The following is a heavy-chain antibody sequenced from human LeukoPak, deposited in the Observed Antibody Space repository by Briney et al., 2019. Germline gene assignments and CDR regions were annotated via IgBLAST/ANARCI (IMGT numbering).Heavy chain of an antibody. J-gene: IGHJ5*02. Sequence: SVKVSCKASGGTFSSYAISWVRQAPGQGLEWMGGIIPIFGTVNYAQKFQGRVTITADKSTSTAYMELSSLRSEDTAVYYCARDGTVTTVSNWFDPWGQGTLVTVSS. CDR1: GGTFSSYA. CDR2: IIPIFGTV. V-gene: IGHV1-69*06. CDR3: ARDGTVTTVSNWFDP. D-gene: IGHD4-17*01.